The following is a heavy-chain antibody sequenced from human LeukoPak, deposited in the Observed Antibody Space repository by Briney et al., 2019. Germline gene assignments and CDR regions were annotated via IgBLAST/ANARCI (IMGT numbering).Heavy chain of an antibody. CDR3: ARRGALRFLDWYFDL. Sequence: GGSLRLSCAASGFTVSSSYMSWVRQAPGKGLEWVSVIYSGGSTYYADSVKGRFTISRDNSKNTLYLQTNSLRAEDTAVYYCARRGALRFLDWYFDLWGSGTLVTVSS. CDR2: IYSGGST. D-gene: IGHD3-3*01. V-gene: IGHV3-53*01. J-gene: IGHJ2*01. CDR1: GFTVSSSY.